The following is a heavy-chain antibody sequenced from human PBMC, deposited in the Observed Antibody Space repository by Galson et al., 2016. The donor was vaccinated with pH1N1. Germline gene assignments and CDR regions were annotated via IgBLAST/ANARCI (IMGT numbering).Heavy chain of an antibody. CDR1: GFTFSSYA. J-gene: IGHJ4*02. D-gene: IGHD4-11*01. Sequence: SLRLSCAASGFTFSSYAMAWVRQAPGKGLECVSTIIGSGGGTYYADSVKGRFTFSRDNSKNTLYLQMNSLRAEDTAVYYCAKAPTVTANGRTYFDYWGQGVRVIVSS. V-gene: IGHV3-23*01. CDR3: AKAPTVTANGRTYFDY. CDR2: IIGSGGGT.